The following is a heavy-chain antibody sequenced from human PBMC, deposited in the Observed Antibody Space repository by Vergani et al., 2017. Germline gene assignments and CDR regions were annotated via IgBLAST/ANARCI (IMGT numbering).Heavy chain of an antibody. Sequence: EVQLVESGGGLVQPGRSLRLSCAASGFTFDDYAMHWVRQAPGKGLEWVSGISWNSGSIGYADSVKGRFTISRDNAKNSLYLQMNSLRAEDTAVYYCARGHYYDSSGYYLYWGQGTLVTVSS. D-gene: IGHD3-22*01. CDR3: ARGHYYDSSGYYLY. CDR2: ISWNSGSI. CDR1: GFTFDDYA. J-gene: IGHJ4*02. V-gene: IGHV3-9*01.